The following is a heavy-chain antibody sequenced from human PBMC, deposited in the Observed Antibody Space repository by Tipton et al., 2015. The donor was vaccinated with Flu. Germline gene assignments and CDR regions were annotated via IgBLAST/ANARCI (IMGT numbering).Heavy chain of an antibody. CDR1: GGSLSGHH. V-gene: IGHV4-34*01. D-gene: IGHD2-21*01. Sequence: TLSLTCAVYGGSLSGHHWSWVRQAPGKGLEWIGEVNHSGNTNYNPSLKSRVTMSVVTYKSQFSLRLSSVTAADTAVYYCARSSRDNCGGSCFPLDYWGQGTLVTVS. CDR3: ARSSRDNCGGSCFPLDY. CDR2: VNHSGNT. J-gene: IGHJ4*02.